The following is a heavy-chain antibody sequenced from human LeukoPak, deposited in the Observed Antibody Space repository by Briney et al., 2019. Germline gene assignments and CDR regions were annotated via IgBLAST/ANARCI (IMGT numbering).Heavy chain of an antibody. CDR1: GGSISSYY. CDR2: IYTSGST. CDR3: ARSITMVRGVMDYYYYYYMDV. D-gene: IGHD3-10*01. V-gene: IGHV4-4*09. Sequence: SETLSLTCTVSGGSISSYYWSWIRQPPGKGLEWIGYIYTSGSTNYNPSLKSRVTILVDTSKNQFSLKLSSVTAADTAVYYCARSITMVRGVMDYYYYYYMDVWGKGTTVTVSS. J-gene: IGHJ6*03.